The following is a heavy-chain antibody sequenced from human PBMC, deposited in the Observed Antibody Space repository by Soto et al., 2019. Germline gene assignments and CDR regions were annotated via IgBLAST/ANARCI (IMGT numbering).Heavy chain of an antibody. J-gene: IGHJ3*02. CDR3: ARGKVVVVPAAVPRLGAFDI. CDR2: IYYSGST. D-gene: IGHD2-2*02. CDR1: GGSISSGGYY. Sequence: PSETLSLTCTVSGGSISSGGYYWSWIRQHPGKGLEWIGYIYYSGSTYYNPSLKSRVTISVDTSKNQFSLKLSSVTAADTAVYYCARGKVVVVPAAVPRLGAFDIWGQGTMVT. V-gene: IGHV4-31*03.